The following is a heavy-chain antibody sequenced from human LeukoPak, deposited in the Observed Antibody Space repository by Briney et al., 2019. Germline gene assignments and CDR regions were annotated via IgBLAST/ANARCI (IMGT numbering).Heavy chain of an antibody. CDR1: GFIFSNCW. V-gene: IGHV3-7*01. CDR2: IKTDASEK. Sequence: RPGGSLRLSCETSGFIFSNCWMTWVRQAPGKGLEWVANIKTDASEKYYADSVKGRFTISRDNAKNSLYLQMNSLRAEDTAVYYCATYSTRNAREFQSWGQGTLVTVSS. D-gene: IGHD4-11*01. J-gene: IGHJ1*01. CDR3: ATYSTRNAREFQS.